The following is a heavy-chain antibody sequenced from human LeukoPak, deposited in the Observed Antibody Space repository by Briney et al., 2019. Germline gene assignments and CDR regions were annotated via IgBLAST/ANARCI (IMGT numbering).Heavy chain of an antibody. CDR2: IKQDGSEK. Sequence: GGSLRLSCAASGFTFSSYWMSWVRQAPGKGLEWVANIKQDGSEKYYVDSVEGRFTISRDNAKNSLYLQMNSLRAEDTAVYYCARSLLEYSQYYMDVWGKGTTVTVSS. J-gene: IGHJ6*03. CDR1: GFTFSSYW. CDR3: ARSLLEYSQYYMDV. D-gene: IGHD5-18*01. V-gene: IGHV3-7*01.